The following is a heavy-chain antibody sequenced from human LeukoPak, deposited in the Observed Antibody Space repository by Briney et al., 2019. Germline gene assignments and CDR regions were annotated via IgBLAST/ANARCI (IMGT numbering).Heavy chain of an antibody. CDR3: ARVRGTTVTTFFAFDI. V-gene: IGHV4-61*05. Sequence: SETLSLTCTVSGVSISSSNSYWGWIRQPPGKGLEWIGYIYYSGSTNYNPSLKSRVTISVDTSKNQFSLKLSSVTAADTAVYYCARVRGTTVTTFFAFDIWGQGTMVTVSS. D-gene: IGHD4-11*01. CDR1: GVSISSSNSY. CDR2: IYYSGST. J-gene: IGHJ3*02.